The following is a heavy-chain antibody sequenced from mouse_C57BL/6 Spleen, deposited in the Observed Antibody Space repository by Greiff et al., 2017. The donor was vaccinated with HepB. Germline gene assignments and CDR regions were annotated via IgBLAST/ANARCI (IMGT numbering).Heavy chain of an antibody. CDR2: IYPGDGDT. J-gene: IGHJ4*01. D-gene: IGHD2-4*01. Sequence: QVQLKQSGAELVKPGASVKISCKASGYAFSSYWMNWVKQRPGKGLEWIGQIYPGDGDTNYNGKFKGKATLTADKSSSTAYMQRSSLTSEDSAVYFCARGDYDYAMDYWGQGTSVTVSS. CDR3: ARGDYDYAMDY. V-gene: IGHV1-80*01. CDR1: GYAFSSYW.